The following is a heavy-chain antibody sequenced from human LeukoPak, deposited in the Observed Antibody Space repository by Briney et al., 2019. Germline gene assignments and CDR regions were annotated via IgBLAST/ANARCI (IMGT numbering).Heavy chain of an antibody. D-gene: IGHD3-3*01. V-gene: IGHV3-48*03. CDR3: AKEPSTIGDY. J-gene: IGHJ4*02. CDR1: GFTFSDYE. CDR2: ISSSGNTI. Sequence: GGSLRLSCAASGFTFSDYEMNWVRQAPGKGLEWVSYISSSGNTIFYADSVKGRFTISRDNSKNSLYLQMNSLKTEDTALYYCAKEPSTIGDYWGQGTLVTVSS.